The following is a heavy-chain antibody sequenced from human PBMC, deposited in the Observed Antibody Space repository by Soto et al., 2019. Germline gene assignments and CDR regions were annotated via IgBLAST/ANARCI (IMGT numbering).Heavy chain of an antibody. Sequence: SETLSLTCAVYGGSFSGYYWSWIRQPPGKGLEWIGEINHSGSTNYNPSLKSRVTISVDTSKNQFSLKLSSVTAADTAVYYCARYCGGDCYSEPADYWGQGTLVTVSS. CDR3: ARYCGGDCYSEPADY. V-gene: IGHV4-34*01. CDR2: INHSGST. D-gene: IGHD2-21*02. J-gene: IGHJ4*02. CDR1: GGSFSGYY.